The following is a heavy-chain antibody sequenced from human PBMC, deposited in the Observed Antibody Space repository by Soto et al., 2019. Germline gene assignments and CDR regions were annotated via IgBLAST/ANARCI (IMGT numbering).Heavy chain of an antibody. CDR2: ISGSGGGK. J-gene: IGHJ4*02. V-gene: IGHV3-23*01. Sequence: GGSLRLSWKASGFTFSPPAMSWVRQAPGKGLEWVSTISGSGGGKYYADSVNGRFTISGDNSKNTLFLQMNSLRAEDTDLYYCARNWGIFDYWGQGTLVTVSS. D-gene: IGHD7-27*01. CDR1: GFTFSPPA. CDR3: ARNWGIFDY.